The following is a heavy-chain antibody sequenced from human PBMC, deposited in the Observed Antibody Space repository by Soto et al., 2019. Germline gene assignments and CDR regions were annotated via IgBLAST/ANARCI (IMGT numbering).Heavy chain of an antibody. J-gene: IGHJ5*02. Sequence: ASVKVSCKASGYTFTSYAMHWVRQAPGQRLEWMGWINAGNGNTKYSQKFQGRVTITRDTSASTAYMELSSLRSEDTAVYYCARPALGCSSTSCYNWFDPWGQGTLVTVSS. CDR2: INAGNGNT. D-gene: IGHD2-2*01. V-gene: IGHV1-3*01. CDR1: GYTFTSYA. CDR3: ARPALGCSSTSCYNWFDP.